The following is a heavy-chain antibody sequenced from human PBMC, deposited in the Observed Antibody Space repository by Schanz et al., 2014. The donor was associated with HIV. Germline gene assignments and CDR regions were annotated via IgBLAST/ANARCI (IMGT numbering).Heavy chain of an antibody. V-gene: IGHV1-18*01. CDR2: ISAYNGNT. J-gene: IGHJ4*02. CDR1: GYTFTSYG. Sequence: QVQLVQSGAEVKKPGASVKVSCKASGYTFTSYGINWVRQAPGQGLEWMGWISAYNGNTNYAQKLQGRVTMTRDTSISTAYMELRRLRSDDTAVYYCARDQNVISMVRGVMGGVDYWGQGTLVTVSS. CDR3: ARDQNVISMVRGVMGGVDY. D-gene: IGHD3-10*01.